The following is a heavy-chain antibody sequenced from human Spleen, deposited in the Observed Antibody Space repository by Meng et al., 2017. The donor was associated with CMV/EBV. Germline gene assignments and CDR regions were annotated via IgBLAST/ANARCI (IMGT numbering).Heavy chain of an antibody. J-gene: IGHJ6*02. CDR2: ISSSGSTI. CDR1: GFTFSDYY. V-gene: IGHV3-11*04. CDR3: ARGFCSSTSCHYYYYYGMDV. Sequence: GESLKMSCAASGFTFSDYYMTWIRQAPGKGLEWLSYISSSGSTIYYADSVKGRFTISRDNAKNPLYLQMNSLRAEDTAVYYCARGFCSSTSCHYYYYYGMDVWGQGTTVTVSS. D-gene: IGHD2-2*01.